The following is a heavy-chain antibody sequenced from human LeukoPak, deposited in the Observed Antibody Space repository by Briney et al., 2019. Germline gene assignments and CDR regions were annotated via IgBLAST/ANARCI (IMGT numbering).Heavy chain of an antibody. V-gene: IGHV1-2*02. CDR1: RYSFRDYY. D-gene: IGHD6-19*01. J-gene: IGHJ3*02. Sequence: ASVKVSCKASRYSFRDYYMHWVRQAPGEGLEWMGWINPNSGGTKYAQKFQGRVTMTRDTSINTAYMEVRRLTSDDTAVYYCARERGTLAVAGDAVDIWGQGTMVTVSS. CDR3: ARERGTLAVAGDAVDI. CDR2: INPNSGGT.